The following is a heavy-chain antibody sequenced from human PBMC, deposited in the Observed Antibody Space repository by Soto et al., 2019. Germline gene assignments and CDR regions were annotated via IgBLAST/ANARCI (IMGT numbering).Heavy chain of an antibody. V-gene: IGHV3-7*01. Sequence: PGGSLRLSCAASGFTFSSYWMSWVRQAPGKGLEWVANIKQDGSEKYYVDSVKGRFTISRDNAKNSLYLQMNSLRAEDTAVYYCAREYDFWSGYYVYYYYMDVWGKGTTVTVSS. J-gene: IGHJ6*03. CDR2: IKQDGSEK. D-gene: IGHD3-3*01. CDR1: GFTFSSYW. CDR3: AREYDFWSGYYVYYYYMDV.